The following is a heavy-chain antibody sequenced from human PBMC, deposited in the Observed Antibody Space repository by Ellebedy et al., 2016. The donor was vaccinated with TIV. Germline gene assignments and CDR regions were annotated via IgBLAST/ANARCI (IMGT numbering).Heavy chain of an antibody. CDR3: ARDRYDILHRVNYYYGMDV. J-gene: IGHJ6*02. CDR1: GCTFSSYA. D-gene: IGHD3-9*01. CDR2: ISYDGSNK. V-gene: IGHV3-30-3*01. Sequence: GESLKISCAAAGCTFSSYAMHWVRQAPGKGLEWVAVISYDGSNKYYADSVKGRFTISRDNSKNTLYLQMNSLRAEDTAVYYCARDRYDILHRVNYYYGMDVWGQGTTVTVSS.